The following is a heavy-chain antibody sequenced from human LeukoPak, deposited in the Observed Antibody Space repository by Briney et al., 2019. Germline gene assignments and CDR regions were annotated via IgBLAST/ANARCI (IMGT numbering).Heavy chain of an antibody. CDR1: GASISNIEDY. V-gene: IGHV4-39*07. CDR2: IYHIGST. CDR3: ARGLYSSSGAYFDY. Sequence: SETLSLTCTVSGASISNIEDYWGWIRQSPGKGLEWIGTIYHIGSTYYNPSLKSRVTISLDTSKNQVSLKLTSVTAADTAVYYCARGLYSSSGAYFDYWGQGTLVTVSS. J-gene: IGHJ4*02. D-gene: IGHD6-13*01.